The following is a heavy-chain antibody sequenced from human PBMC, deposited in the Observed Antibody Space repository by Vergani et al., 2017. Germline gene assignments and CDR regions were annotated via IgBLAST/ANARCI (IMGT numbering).Heavy chain of an antibody. CDR2: IYYSGST. CDR3: ARHPECSGWYRCYFDY. J-gene: IGHJ4*02. D-gene: IGHD6-19*01. CDR1: GGPISSYY. V-gene: IGHV4-59*08. Sequence: QVQPQESGPGLVKPSETLSLTCTVSGGPISSYYWSWIRQPPGKGLEWIGYIYYSGSTNYNPSLKSRVTLPVDTSKNQFSLKLSSVTAADTAVYYCARHPECSGWYRCYFDYWGQGTLVTVSS.